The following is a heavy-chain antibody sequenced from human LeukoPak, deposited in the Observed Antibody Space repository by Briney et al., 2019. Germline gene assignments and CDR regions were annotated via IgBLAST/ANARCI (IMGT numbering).Heavy chain of an antibody. J-gene: IGHJ4*02. D-gene: IGHD3-9*01. CDR3: ARGLRYFDWLLSFDPPVNFDY. Sequence: PGGSLRLSCAASGFTFSSYEMNWVRQAPGKGLEWVSYISSSGSTIYYADSVKGRFTISRDNAKNSLYLQMNSLRAEDTAVYYCARGLRYFDWLLSFDPPVNFDYWGQGTLVTVSS. CDR1: GFTFSSYE. CDR2: ISSSGSTI. V-gene: IGHV3-48*03.